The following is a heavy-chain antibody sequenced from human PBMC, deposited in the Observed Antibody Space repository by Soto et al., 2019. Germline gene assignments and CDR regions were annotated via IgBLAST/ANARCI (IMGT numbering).Heavy chain of an antibody. D-gene: IGHD3-9*01. CDR3: AKDFDGRCYYYGMDV. V-gene: IGHV3-23*01. CDR1: GFTFSSYA. CDR2: ISGSGGST. Sequence: GSLRLSCAASGFTFSSYAMSWVRQAPGKGLEWVSAISGSGGSTYYADSVKGRFTISRDNSKNTLYLQMNSLGAEDTAVYYCAKDFDGRCYYYGMDVWGQGTTVTVSS. J-gene: IGHJ6*02.